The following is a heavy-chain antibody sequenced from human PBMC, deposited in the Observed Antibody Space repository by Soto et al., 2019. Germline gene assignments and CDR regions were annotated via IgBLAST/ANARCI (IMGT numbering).Heavy chain of an antibody. CDR3: ARGAQYYSDSSGYPFDI. J-gene: IGHJ3*02. CDR1: GYTFTSYD. Sequence: XSVKGSCNASGYTFTSYDISWGRQATGQGLEWMGWMNPNSGNTGYAQKFQGRVTMTRNTSISTAYMELSSLRSEDTAVYYCARGAQYYSDSSGYPFDICGQGTMVTVSS. V-gene: IGHV1-8*01. CDR2: MNPNSGNT. D-gene: IGHD3-22*01.